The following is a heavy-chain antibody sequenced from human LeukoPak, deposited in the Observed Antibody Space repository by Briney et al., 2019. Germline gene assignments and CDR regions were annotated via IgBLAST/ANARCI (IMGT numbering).Heavy chain of an antibody. CDR1: GFTLSGHW. J-gene: IGHJ5*02. Sequence: PGGSLRLSCVASGFTLSGHWMHWVRQAPGKGLVWVSRINSDESTTVYADSVKGRFTISRDNAKNTLYLQMNSLTAEDTAVYYCARSDWFDHWGQGTLVTVSS. CDR2: INSDESTT. CDR3: ARSDWFDH. V-gene: IGHV3-74*01.